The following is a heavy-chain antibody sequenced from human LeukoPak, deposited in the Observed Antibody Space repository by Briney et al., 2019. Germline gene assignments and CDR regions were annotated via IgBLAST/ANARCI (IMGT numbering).Heavy chain of an antibody. Sequence: ASVKVSCKASGYTLTSYDINWVRQAPGQGLEWMGWINPNSGGTNYAQKFQGRVTMTRDTSISTAYMELSRLRSDDTAVYYCARAFDSSGYYDYWGQGTLVTVSS. CDR3: ARAFDSSGYYDY. CDR2: INPNSGGT. CDR1: GYTLTSYD. J-gene: IGHJ4*02. V-gene: IGHV1-2*02. D-gene: IGHD3-22*01.